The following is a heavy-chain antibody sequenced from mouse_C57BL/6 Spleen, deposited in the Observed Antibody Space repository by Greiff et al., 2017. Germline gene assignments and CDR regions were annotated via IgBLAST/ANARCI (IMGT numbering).Heavy chain of an antibody. CDR2: IDPSDSYT. CDR1: GYTFTSYW. Sequence: QVQLKQPGAKLVRPGTSVKLSCKASGYTFTSYWMHWVKQRPGQGLEWIGVIDPSDSYTNYNQKFKGKATLAVETSSSAAYMQLSSLTSEDSAVYYCAPANWDYWGQGTTLTVSS. D-gene: IGHD4-1*01. CDR3: APANWDY. V-gene: IGHV1-59*01. J-gene: IGHJ2*01.